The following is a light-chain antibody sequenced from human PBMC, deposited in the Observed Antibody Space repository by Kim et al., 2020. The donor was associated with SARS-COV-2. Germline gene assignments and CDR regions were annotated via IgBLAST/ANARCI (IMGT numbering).Light chain of an antibody. V-gene: IGKV1-27*01. J-gene: IGKJ2*01. CDR2: AAS. Sequence: DIQMTQSPSSLSASVGDRVTITCRASQGISNYLAWYQQKPGKVPKLLIYAASTLQSGVPSRFSGSGSGTDFTLTISNLQPEDVATYYCQKYNSAPTFGQGTKLEI. CDR1: QGISNY. CDR3: QKYNSAPT.